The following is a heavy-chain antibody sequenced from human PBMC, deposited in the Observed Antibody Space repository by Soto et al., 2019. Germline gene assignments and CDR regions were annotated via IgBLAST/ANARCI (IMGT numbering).Heavy chain of an antibody. V-gene: IGHV1-24*01. D-gene: IGHD6-13*01. J-gene: IGHJ6*02. CDR3: ARGAPTRGAIAAAGTYYYYGMDV. Sequence: ASVKVSCKVSGYTLTELSMHWVRQAPGKGLEWMGGFDPEDGETIYAQKFQGRVTMTEDTSTDTAYMELSSLRSDDTAVYYCARGAPTRGAIAAAGTYYYYGMDVWGQGTTVTVSS. CDR2: FDPEDGET. CDR1: GYTLTELS.